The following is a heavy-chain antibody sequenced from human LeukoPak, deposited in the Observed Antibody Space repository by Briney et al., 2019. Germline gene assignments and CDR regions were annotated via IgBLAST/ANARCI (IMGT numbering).Heavy chain of an antibody. V-gene: IGHV3-23*01. CDR2: INGSGGRT. CDR1: GFTFSSYA. Sequence: SGGSLRLSCAASGFTFSSYAMTWVRQAPGKGLEWVSGINGSGGRTYYAVSVKGRFTISRDNSKNTLYLQMNSLRAEDTAIYYCAKGPFFDYWGQGTLVTVSS. J-gene: IGHJ4*02. CDR3: AKGPFFDY.